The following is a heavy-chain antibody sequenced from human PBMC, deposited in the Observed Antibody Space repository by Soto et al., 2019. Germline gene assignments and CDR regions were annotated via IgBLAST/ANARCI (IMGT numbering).Heavy chain of an antibody. D-gene: IGHD3-22*01. CDR3: ARQIYDSDTGPNLQDSFDS. V-gene: IGHV5-10-1*01. CDR1: GYSFAGYW. CDR2: IDPSDSQT. Sequence: PGESLKISCNGSGYSFAGYWITWVRQKPGKGLEWMGRIDPSDSQTYYSPSFRGHVTISVTKSITTVFLQWSSLRASDTAMYYCARQIYDSDTGPNLQDSFDSWGHGTPVTVSS. J-gene: IGHJ4*01.